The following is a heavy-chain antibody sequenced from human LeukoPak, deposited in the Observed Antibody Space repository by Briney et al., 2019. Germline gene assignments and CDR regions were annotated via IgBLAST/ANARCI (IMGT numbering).Heavy chain of an antibody. CDR1: GFTFSSYW. V-gene: IGHV3-74*01. CDR3: ARVGGDDNGDYVNWFDP. Sequence: GGSLRLSCAASGFTFSSYWMHWVRQAPGKGLVWVSRIKSDGSSTNYADSVRGRFTISRDKAKDTLYLQMHSLRADDTAVYYCARVGGDDNGDYVNWFDPWGQGTLVTVSS. J-gene: IGHJ5*02. CDR2: IKSDGSST. D-gene: IGHD4-17*01.